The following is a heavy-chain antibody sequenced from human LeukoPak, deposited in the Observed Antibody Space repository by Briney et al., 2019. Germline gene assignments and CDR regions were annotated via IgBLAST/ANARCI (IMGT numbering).Heavy chain of an antibody. J-gene: IGHJ6*02. CDR3: ARGRYYDSSGYSNYYYYGMDV. CDR1: GGSFSGYY. CDR2: INHSGST. D-gene: IGHD3-22*01. V-gene: IGHV4-34*01. Sequence: SETLSLTCAVYGGSFSGYYWSWIRQPPGKGLEWIGEINHSGSTNYNPSLKSRVTISVDTSKNQFSLKLSSVTAADTAVYYCARGRYYDSSGYSNYYYYGMDVWGQGTTVTVSS.